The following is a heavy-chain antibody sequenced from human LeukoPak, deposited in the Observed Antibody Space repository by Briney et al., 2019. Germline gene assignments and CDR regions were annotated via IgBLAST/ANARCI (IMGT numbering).Heavy chain of an antibody. CDR1: GGSFSGYY. V-gene: IGHV4-34*01. Sequence: SETLSLTCAVYGGSFSGYYWSWIRQPPGKGLEWIGEINHSGSTNYNPSLKSRVTISVDTSKNQFSLKLSSVTAADTAVYYCAREPLYSSGWYDYWGQGTLVTVSS. CDR3: AREPLYSSGWYDY. D-gene: IGHD6-19*01. J-gene: IGHJ4*02. CDR2: INHSGST.